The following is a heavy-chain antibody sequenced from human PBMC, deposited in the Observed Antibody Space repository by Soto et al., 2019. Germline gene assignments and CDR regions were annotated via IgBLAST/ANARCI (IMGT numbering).Heavy chain of an antibody. J-gene: IGHJ5*02. D-gene: IGHD2-15*01. CDR1: GYTFPSYG. Sequence: QVQLVQSGAEVKKPGASVKVSCKASGYTFPSYGISWVRQAPGQGLEWMGWISAYNGNTKYAQKLPGRVTKTTDTSTSTAYRELWSLRSDDTGVYYCARVLCSGCWFDPWGQGPLVTVSS. V-gene: IGHV1-18*01. CDR2: ISAYNGNT. CDR3: ARVLCSGCWFDP.